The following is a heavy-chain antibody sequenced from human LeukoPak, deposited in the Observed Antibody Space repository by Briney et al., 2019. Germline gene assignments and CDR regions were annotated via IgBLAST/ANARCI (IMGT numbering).Heavy chain of an antibody. J-gene: IGHJ5*02. Sequence: PGGSLRISCAASGFTFSSYAMSWVRQAPGKGLEWVSTISGCGGSTYYADSVKGRFTISRDNSKNTLYLQIHSLRAEDTAVYYCAKSPFFRVATIRGLWFDPWGQGTLVTVSS. CDR3: AKSPFFRVATIRGLWFDP. CDR2: ISGCGGST. V-gene: IGHV3-23*01. D-gene: IGHD5-12*01. CDR1: GFTFSSYA.